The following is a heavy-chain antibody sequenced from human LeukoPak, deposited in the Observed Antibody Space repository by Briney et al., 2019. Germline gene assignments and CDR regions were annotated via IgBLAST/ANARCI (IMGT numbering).Heavy chain of an antibody. D-gene: IGHD2-21*02. Sequence: GGSLRLSCAASGFTFSTYWMNWYRQAPGKGLEWVGNINQDASEINYVDSVRGRFTTSRDNAKNSLHLQMNSPRAEDTAVYYCATDRDNSDWQKRFDSWGQGTLVTVSS. CDR3: ATDRDNSDWQKRFDS. J-gene: IGHJ4*02. CDR1: GFTFSTYW. V-gene: IGHV3-7*01. CDR2: INQDASEI.